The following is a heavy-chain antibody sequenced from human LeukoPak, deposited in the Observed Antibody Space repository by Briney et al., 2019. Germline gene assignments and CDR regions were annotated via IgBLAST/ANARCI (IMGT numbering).Heavy chain of an antibody. J-gene: IGHJ4*02. V-gene: IGHV4-59*01. CDR2: IYYSGST. D-gene: IGHD5-12*01. CDR1: GGSISSYY. CDR3: ARDTYDAPFDY. Sequence: SETLSLTCTVSGGSISSYYWSWIRQPPGKGLEWIGYIYYSGSTNYNPSLKSRVTISVDTSKNQFSLKLSSVTAADTAVYYCARDTYDAPFDYWGQGTLVTVSS.